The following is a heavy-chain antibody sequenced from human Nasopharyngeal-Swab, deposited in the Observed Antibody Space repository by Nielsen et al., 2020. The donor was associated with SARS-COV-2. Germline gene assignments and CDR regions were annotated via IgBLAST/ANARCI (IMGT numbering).Heavy chain of an antibody. Sequence: ASVKVSCKASGYIFTSYGISGVRQAPGQGLEWMGWISAYNGNTNYAQKLQGRVTTTTDTSTSTAYMELRSLRSDDTAVYYCAREFSPYDSSDYSDYWGQGTLVTVSS. D-gene: IGHD3-22*01. CDR1: GYIFTSYG. CDR2: ISAYNGNT. CDR3: AREFSPYDSSDYSDY. J-gene: IGHJ4*02. V-gene: IGHV1-18*01.